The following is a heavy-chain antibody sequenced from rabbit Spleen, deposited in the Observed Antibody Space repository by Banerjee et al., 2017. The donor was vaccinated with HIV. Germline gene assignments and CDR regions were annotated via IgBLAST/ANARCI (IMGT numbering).Heavy chain of an antibody. V-gene: IGHV1S45*01. J-gene: IGHJ4*01. D-gene: IGHD1-1*01. CDR3: ARGYASSGGYSP. CDR2: IYAGSRTTT. CDR1: GFSFNGAYY. Sequence: QEQLEESGGDLVKPEGSLTLTCTASGFSFNGAYYMCWVRQAPGKGLEWIACIYAGSRTTTYYANWAKGRFTISKTSSTTVTLQMTNLTAADTATYFCARGYASSGGYSPWGPGTLVTVS.